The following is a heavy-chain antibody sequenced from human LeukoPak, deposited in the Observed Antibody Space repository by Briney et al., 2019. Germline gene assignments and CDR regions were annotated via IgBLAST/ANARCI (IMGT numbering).Heavy chain of an antibody. CDR3: AKDYNRAYYYGSGFDY. CDR1: GFTFSSYS. D-gene: IGHD3-10*01. CDR2: IRYDGSKK. V-gene: IGHV3-30*02. Sequence: GGSLRLSCAASGFTFSSYSMNWVRQAPGKGLEWVAFIRYDGSKKYSADSVKGRFTISRDNSKNTLYLQMNSLRAEDTAVYYCAKDYNRAYYYGSGFDYWGQGTLVTVSS. J-gene: IGHJ4*02.